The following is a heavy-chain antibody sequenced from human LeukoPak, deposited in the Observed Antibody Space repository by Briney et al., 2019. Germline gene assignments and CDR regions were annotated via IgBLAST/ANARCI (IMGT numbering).Heavy chain of an antibody. Sequence: GASVKVSCKAPGGTFGSYAISWVRQAPGQGLEWMGGIIPIFGTANYAQKFQGRVTITTDESTSTAYMELSSLRSEDTAVYYCARVQYYYDSSGYYLNWFDPWGQGTLVTVSS. J-gene: IGHJ5*02. CDR1: GGTFGSYA. CDR3: ARVQYYYDSSGYYLNWFDP. D-gene: IGHD3-22*01. V-gene: IGHV1-69*05. CDR2: IIPIFGTA.